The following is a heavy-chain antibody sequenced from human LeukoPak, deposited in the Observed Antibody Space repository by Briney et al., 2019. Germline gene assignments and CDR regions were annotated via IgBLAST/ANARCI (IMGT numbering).Heavy chain of an antibody. CDR1: GGSISSYY. V-gene: IGHV4-4*07. J-gene: IGHJ4*02. Sequence: SETLSLTCTVSGGSISSYYWSWIRQPAGKGLEWIGRIYTSGSTNYNPSLKSRVTMSVDTSKNQFSLKLSSVTAADTAVYYCARGPLGYCSGGSCYSGYFSDYWGQGTLVTVSS. D-gene: IGHD2-15*01. CDR2: IYTSGST. CDR3: ARGPLGYCSGGSCYSGYFSDY.